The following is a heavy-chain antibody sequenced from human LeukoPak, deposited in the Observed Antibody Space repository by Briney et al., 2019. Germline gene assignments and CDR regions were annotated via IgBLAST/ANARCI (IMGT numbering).Heavy chain of an antibody. CDR3: AREAPYDSSGYYDY. D-gene: IGHD3-22*01. V-gene: IGHV3-66*01. CDR1: GFTVSSNY. CDR2: IYSGGST. J-gene: IGHJ4*02. Sequence: GGSLRLSCAASGFTVSSNYMSWVRQAPGKGLEWVSVIYSGGSTYYADSVKGGFTISRDNSKNTLYLQMNSLRAEDTAVYYCAREAPYDSSGYYDYWGQGTLVTVSS.